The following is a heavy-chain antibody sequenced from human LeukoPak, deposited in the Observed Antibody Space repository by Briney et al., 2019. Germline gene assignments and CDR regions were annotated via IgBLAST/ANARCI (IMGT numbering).Heavy chain of an antibody. J-gene: IGHJ6*02. D-gene: IGHD6-6*01. CDR2: INPNSGGT. V-gene: IGHV1-2*02. CDR1: GYTFTGYY. Sequence: APVKVSCKASGYTFTGYYMHWVRQAPGQGLEWMGWINPNSGGTNYAQKFQGRVTMTRDTSISTAYMELSRLRSDDTAVYYCARDQLVRSVADGVLAASTRSNAIDVWGQGTAVTVSS. CDR3: ARDQLVRSVADGVLAASTRSNAIDV.